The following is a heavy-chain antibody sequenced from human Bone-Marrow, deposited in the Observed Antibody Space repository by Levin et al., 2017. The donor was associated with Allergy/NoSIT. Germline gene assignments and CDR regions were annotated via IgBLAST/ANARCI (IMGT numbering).Heavy chain of an antibody. CDR3: VRGQGPMFDP. CDR1: GFTFDDHG. V-gene: IGHV3-20*01. J-gene: IGHJ5*02. Sequence: PGESLKISCAASGFTFDDHGMSWVRQVPGKGLEWVSHINPNGATTAYADSVKGRFTISRDNAKNSLYLQMNSLRADDTALYHCVRGQGPMFDPWGQGTLVTVSS. CDR2: INPNGATT.